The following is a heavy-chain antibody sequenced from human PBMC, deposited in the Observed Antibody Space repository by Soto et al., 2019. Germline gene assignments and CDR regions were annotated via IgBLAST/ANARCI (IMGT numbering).Heavy chain of an antibody. D-gene: IGHD1-26*01. CDR1: GDSFRDYA. J-gene: IGHJ4*02. CDR3: ARGLGGSYFPFDY. CDR2: IVPMLRTP. V-gene: IGHV1-69*11. Sequence: QVQLVQSGAEVKKPGSSVKVSYKASGDSFRDYAINWVRQAPGPSLEWMGGIVPMLRTPNYARKFQGRVTITADESTSTVSMELTSLTSDDTAVYYCARGLGGSYFPFDYWGQGTLVTVSS.